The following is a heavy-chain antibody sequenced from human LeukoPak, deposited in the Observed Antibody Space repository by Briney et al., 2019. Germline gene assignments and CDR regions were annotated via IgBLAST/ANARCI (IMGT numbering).Heavy chain of an antibody. J-gene: IGHJ6*03. Sequence: KPSETLSLTCTVSGGSISSYYWSWIRQPAGKGLEWSGRIYTSGSTNYNPSLKSRVTMSVDTSKNQFSLKLSSVTAADTAVYYCARQYGKPYYYYYYYMDVWGKGTTVTVSS. CDR3: ARQYGKPYYYYYYYMDV. V-gene: IGHV4-4*07. CDR1: GGSISSYY. D-gene: IGHD2/OR15-2a*01. CDR2: IYTSGST.